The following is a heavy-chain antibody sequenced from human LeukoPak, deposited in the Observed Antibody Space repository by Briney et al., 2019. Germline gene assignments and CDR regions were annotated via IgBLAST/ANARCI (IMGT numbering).Heavy chain of an antibody. D-gene: IGHD1-1*01. CDR3: GRAVQASLQPRFDP. V-gene: IGHV1-69*13. CDR2: IIPIFGTA. Sequence: SVKVSCKAVGDTFSIYGISWVRQAPGQGLEWMGGIIPIFGTANYAQKFQGRVTITADESTSTAYMELSSLRSEDTAVYYCGRAVQASLQPRFDPWGQGTLVTVSS. J-gene: IGHJ5*02. CDR1: GDTFSIYG.